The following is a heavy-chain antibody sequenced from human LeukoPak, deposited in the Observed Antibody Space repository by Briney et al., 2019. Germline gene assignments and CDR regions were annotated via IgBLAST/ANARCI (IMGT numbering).Heavy chain of an antibody. CDR2: IKEDGSDK. Sequence: GGSLRLSCAASGFTSSSYWMSWVRQAPGKGLEWVADIKEDGSDKYYVDSVKGRFTISRDNAKNSLYLQMNSLRAEDTAVYYCAKNGHYLDSWGQGTLVTVSS. D-gene: IGHD2-8*01. V-gene: IGHV3-7*01. J-gene: IGHJ4*02. CDR3: AKNGHYLDS. CDR1: GFTSSSYW.